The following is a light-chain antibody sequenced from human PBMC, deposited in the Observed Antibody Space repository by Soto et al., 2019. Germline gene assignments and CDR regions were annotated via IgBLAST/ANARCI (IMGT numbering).Light chain of an antibody. CDR3: QSYDSRLSGSV. V-gene: IGLV1-40*01. J-gene: IGLJ1*01. Sequence: SVLRQPPPVTGAHGQRDSISCTGSSSNIGARYVVYWYQQLPGTAPKLLVSGVNDRPSGVPDRFSGSTSGASASLAITGLQAEDEADYYCQSYDSRLSGSVFGTGTKVTVL. CDR2: GVN. CDR1: SSNIGARYV.